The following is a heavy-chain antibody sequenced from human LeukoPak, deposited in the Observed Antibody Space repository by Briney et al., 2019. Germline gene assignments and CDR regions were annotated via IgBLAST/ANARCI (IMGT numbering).Heavy chain of an antibody. CDR1: GFTFSSYW. V-gene: IGHV3-7*01. CDR2: IKQDGSEK. D-gene: IGHD4-17*01. Sequence: PGGSLRLSCAAYGFTFSSYWMSWVRQAPGKGLEWVANIKQDGSEKYYVDSVKGRFTISRDNAKNSLYLQMNSLRAEDTAVYYCARGGYYGDYIIDYWGQGTLVTVSS. J-gene: IGHJ4*02. CDR3: ARGGYYGDYIIDY.